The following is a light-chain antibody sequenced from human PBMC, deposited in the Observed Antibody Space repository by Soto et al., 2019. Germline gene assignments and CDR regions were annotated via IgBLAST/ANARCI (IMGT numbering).Light chain of an antibody. J-gene: IGKJ5*01. Sequence: EIVLTQSPGILSLSPGERASLSCGASQSISSSFLAWYQQKPGQAPRLLRYGASSRATGIPDGFSGTGSETDFTLTISRLEPEDFAVYYCQQYYNSPITFGQGTRLEI. CDR2: GAS. CDR3: QQYYNSPIT. CDR1: QSISSSF. V-gene: IGKV3-20*01.